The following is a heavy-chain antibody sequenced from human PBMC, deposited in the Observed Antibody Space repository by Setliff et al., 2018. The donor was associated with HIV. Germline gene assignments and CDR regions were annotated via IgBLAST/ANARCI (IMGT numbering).Heavy chain of an antibody. CDR2: IYYSGTT. V-gene: IGHV4-38-2*01. D-gene: IGHD3-10*01. CDR1: GYSISSGYY. CDR3: ARARITMIGGRLEPYAFDR. J-gene: IGHJ3*01. Sequence: SETLSLTCAVSGYSISSGYYWGWIRQPPGKGLEWIGYIYYSGTTNYNPSLKSRVTMSVDASKNQLSLKLRSVTAADTAVYYCARARITMIGGRLEPYAFDRWGQGTKVTVSS.